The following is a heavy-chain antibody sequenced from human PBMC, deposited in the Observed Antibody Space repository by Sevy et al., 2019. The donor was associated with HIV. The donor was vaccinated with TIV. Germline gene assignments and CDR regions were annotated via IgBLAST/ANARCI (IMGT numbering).Heavy chain of an antibody. CDR2: IIPIFGTA. V-gene: IGHV1-69*06. Sequence: ASLKVSCKASGGTFSSYAISWVRQAPGQGLEWMGGIIPIFGTANYAQKFQGRVTITADKSTSTAYMELSSLRSEDTAVYYCARAEAAGSFTSQRDTPFDYWGQGTLVTVSS. CDR3: ARAEAAGSFTSQRDTPFDY. D-gene: IGHD6-13*01. CDR1: GGTFSSYA. J-gene: IGHJ4*02.